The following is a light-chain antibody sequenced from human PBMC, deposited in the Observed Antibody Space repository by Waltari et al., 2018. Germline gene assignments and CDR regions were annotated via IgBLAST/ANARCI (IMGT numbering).Light chain of an antibody. Sequence: DIQMTQSPSSLSASVGDRSTITCRASQNIRNFLNWYLQKPGKAPRLLIYAATTLQTGVPARFSGNRSGTDFTLTIRDLQPEDFATYSCQQSYSTPYTFGQGTKVEIK. CDR2: AAT. V-gene: IGKV1-39*01. CDR1: QNIRNF. CDR3: QQSYSTPYT. J-gene: IGKJ2*01.